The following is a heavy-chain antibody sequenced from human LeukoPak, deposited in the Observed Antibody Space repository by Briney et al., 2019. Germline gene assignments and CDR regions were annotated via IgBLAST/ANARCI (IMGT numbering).Heavy chain of an antibody. CDR1: GGSISSSTNY. V-gene: IGHV4-39*01. CDR2: IYYSGNT. Sequence: SETLSLTCTVSGGSISSSTNYWGWIRQSPGKGLEWIGCIYYSGNTYYNPSLKSRVTISVDTSKNQFSLKLSSVTAADTAVYYCAITRGAFVWGKGTTVTVSS. J-gene: IGHJ6*04. CDR3: AITRGAFV. D-gene: IGHD7-27*01.